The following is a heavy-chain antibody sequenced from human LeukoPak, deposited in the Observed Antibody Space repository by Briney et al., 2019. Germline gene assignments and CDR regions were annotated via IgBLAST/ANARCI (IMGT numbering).Heavy chain of an antibody. D-gene: IGHD6-19*01. CDR1: GYSFTYYA. Sequence: ASVKVSCKASGYSFTYYAMNWVRQAPGQGLEWLGWINTKSGGTNYAQKFQGRVTMTRDTSMSTTYMELKRLRSDDTAVYYCARDLGISGWYAPPLGYFDYWGQGTLLTVSS. CDR2: INTKSGGT. V-gene: IGHV1-2*02. J-gene: IGHJ4*02. CDR3: ARDLGISGWYAPPLGYFDY.